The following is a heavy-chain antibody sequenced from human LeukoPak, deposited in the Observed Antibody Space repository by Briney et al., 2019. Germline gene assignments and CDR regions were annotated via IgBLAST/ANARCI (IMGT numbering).Heavy chain of an antibody. V-gene: IGHV4-59*08. CDR1: GGPIDNYY. J-gene: IGHJ4*02. CDR2: IDHRGNT. Sequence: SETLSLPCTVSGGPIDNYYWSWIRRPPGKGLEWIGYIDHRGNTNYNPSLKSRVTMSVDTSKNQFSLKLSSVTAADTAVYYWARHGTLDYWGQGTLVTVSS. D-gene: IGHD1-26*01. CDR3: ARHGTLDY.